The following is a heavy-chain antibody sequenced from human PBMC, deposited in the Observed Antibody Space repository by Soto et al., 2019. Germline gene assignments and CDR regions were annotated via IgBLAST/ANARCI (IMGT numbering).Heavy chain of an antibody. D-gene: IGHD3-10*01. Sequence: QVQLQESGPGLVKPSQTLSLTCTVSGGSISSGGYYWSWIRQHPGKGLEWIGYIYYSGSTYYNPSLKSRVTKSVDTSKNQFSLKLSSVTAADTAVYYCAREVFTLPDTMGGGMDVWGQGTTVTVSS. CDR1: GGSISSGGYY. V-gene: IGHV4-31*03. CDR3: AREVFTLPDTMGGGMDV. CDR2: IYYSGST. J-gene: IGHJ6*02.